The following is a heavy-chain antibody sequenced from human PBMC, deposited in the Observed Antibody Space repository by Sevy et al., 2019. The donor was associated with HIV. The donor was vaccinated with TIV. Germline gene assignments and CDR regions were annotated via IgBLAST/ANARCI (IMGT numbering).Heavy chain of an antibody. D-gene: IGHD2-15*01. CDR1: GFTFSNYG. V-gene: IGHV3-30*02. CDR2: IRYDGSNT. CDR3: AKDLGGYSYS. J-gene: IGHJ4*02. Sequence: GGSLRLSCVASGFTFSNYGMHWVRQAPGKGLEWVSFIRYDGSNTYYADSVKDRFTISRDNSKNTVYLKMNSRRVEDTAMYYCAKDLGGYSYSWGQGTPVTVSS.